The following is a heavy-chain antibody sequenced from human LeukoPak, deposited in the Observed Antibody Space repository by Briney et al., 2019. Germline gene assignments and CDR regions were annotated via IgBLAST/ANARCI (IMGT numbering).Heavy chain of an antibody. Sequence: GGSLRLSCAASGFTFSDYAMSWVRQAPGKGLEWVAFIRYDGSNKYYADSVKGRFTISRDNSKNTLYLQMNSLRAEDTAVYYCAKTRNPHSTLYYWGQGTLVTVSS. D-gene: IGHD2/OR15-2a*01. V-gene: IGHV3-30*02. CDR2: IRYDGSNK. J-gene: IGHJ4*02. CDR3: AKTRNPHSTLYY. CDR1: GFTFSDYA.